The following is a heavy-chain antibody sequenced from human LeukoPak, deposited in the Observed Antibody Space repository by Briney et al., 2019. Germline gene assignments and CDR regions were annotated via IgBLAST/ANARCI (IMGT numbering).Heavy chain of an antibody. CDR2: IRYGGGNK. CDR3: AKGEADLDY. Sequence: GGSLRLSCTASGFTLSDYAMSWVRQAPGKGLEWVAFIRYGGGNKYYADSVKGRFTISRDSSKNTLYLQMSSLRADDTAVYYCAKGEADLDYWGQGTLVTVSS. J-gene: IGHJ4*02. D-gene: IGHD1-26*01. CDR1: GFTLSDYA. V-gene: IGHV3-30*02.